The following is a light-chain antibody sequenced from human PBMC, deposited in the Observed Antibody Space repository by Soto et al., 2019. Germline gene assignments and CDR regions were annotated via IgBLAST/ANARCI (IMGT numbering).Light chain of an antibody. CDR2: DAS. Sequence: EIVLTQSPATLSLSPGERATLSCRASQSVSSYLAWYHQKPGQAPRLLVYDASNRATGIPARFSGSGSGTDFTLTISSLELEDFAVYYCQQRSNWPMYTFGQGTKREIK. J-gene: IGKJ2*01. V-gene: IGKV3-11*01. CDR1: QSVSSY. CDR3: QQRSNWPMYT.